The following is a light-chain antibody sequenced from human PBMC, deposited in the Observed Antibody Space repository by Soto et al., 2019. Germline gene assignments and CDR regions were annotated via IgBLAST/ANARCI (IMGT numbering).Light chain of an antibody. CDR3: AAWDDNLRALG. V-gene: IGLV1-47*01. CDR1: SSNIGTNF. Sequence: QSVLTQPPSASGTPGQRVTISFSGGSSNIGTNFVSWYQLLPGTAPKLLIFRNIPRPSGVPDRFSGSRSGTSAPLASRGLRCEDEADYFCAAWDDNLRALGSGGGTKLTVL. CDR2: RNI. J-gene: IGLJ2*01.